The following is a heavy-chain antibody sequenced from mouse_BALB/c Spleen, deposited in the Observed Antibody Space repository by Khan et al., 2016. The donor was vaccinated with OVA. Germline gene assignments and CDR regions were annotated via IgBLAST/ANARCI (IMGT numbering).Heavy chain of an antibody. Sequence: QVQLKESGPGLVQPSQSLSITCTVSGFSLTTYGVHWVRQSPGKGLEWLGVIWSGGSTDYDAAFISRLSISKDSSKSQVFFKMTSLQVNDTAIYXCARNYDYDEGLAYWGQGTLVTVSA. CDR2: IWSGGST. CDR3: ARNYDYDEGLAY. V-gene: IGHV2-2*02. J-gene: IGHJ3*01. D-gene: IGHD2-4*01. CDR1: GFSLTTYG.